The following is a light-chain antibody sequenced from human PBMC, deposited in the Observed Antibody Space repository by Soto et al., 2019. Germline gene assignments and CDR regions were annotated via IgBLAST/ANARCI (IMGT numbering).Light chain of an antibody. CDR2: GAF. J-gene: IGKJ5*01. V-gene: IGKV3-11*01. CDR1: PSVTNY. CDR3: QQRNIWPPVT. Sequence: IVLTQSPVSLSLSPGDRAMLSCIASPSVTNYLAWYQQKPGQAPRLLIYGAFNRATGIPARFSGSGSGTDFTLTISSLEPEDFAVYYCQQRNIWPPVTFGQGTRLENK.